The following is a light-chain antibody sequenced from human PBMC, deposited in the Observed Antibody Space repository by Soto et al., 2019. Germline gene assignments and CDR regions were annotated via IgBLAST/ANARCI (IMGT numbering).Light chain of an antibody. CDR2: KAS. Sequence: DIQMTQSPSTLSASVGDRVTITCRASQSISSWLAWYQQKPGKAPKLLIYKASSLESGVPSRFSGSGSGTELTLTISSLQPDDFATYYCQQYNSYPMYTFGQGTQLEIK. J-gene: IGKJ2*01. CDR3: QQYNSYPMYT. CDR1: QSISSW. V-gene: IGKV1-5*03.